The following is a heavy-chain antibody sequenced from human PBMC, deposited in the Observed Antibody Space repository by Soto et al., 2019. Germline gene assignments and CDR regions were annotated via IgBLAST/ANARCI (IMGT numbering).Heavy chain of an antibody. J-gene: IGHJ4*02. D-gene: IGHD1-1*01. CDR1: GGSISSSAYY. V-gene: IGHV4-39*01. Sequence: QLHLQDSGPGLLKPSETLSLTCTVSGGSISSSAYYWGWIRQPPGKRLECIASISYSGSTYYNPSLKSRVTISGDTSKNQFSLKLRSMTAADTAVYYCARQVEVTYFDYWGQGTLVTVSS. CDR3: ARQVEVTYFDY. CDR2: ISYSGST.